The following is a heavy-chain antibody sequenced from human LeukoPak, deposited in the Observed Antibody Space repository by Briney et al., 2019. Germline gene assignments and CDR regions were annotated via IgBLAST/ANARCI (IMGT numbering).Heavy chain of an antibody. D-gene: IGHD5-18*01. V-gene: IGHV3-21*01. J-gene: IGHJ6*03. CDR1: GFTFSSYS. CDR3: AREVDTAMVRDYYYYMDV. CDR2: ISSSSSYI. Sequence: GGSLRLSCAASGFTFSSYSMNWVRQAPGKGLEWVSSISSSSSYIYYADSVKGRFTISRDNAKNSLYLQMNSLRAEDTAVYYCAREVDTAMVRDYYYYMDVWGKGTTVTISS.